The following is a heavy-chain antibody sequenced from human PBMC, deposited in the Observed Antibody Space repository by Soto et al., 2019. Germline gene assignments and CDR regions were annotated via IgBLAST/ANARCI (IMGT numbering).Heavy chain of an antibody. CDR2: ISYERSNK. Sequence: GSLRLSCAASGFTFSSYAMHWVRQAPGKGLKRVAVISYERSNKYYADSVKGRFTISRDNSENTLYLQMNSLRAEDTAVYYCASHLYYYDSSGPGGNPGDYWGQGTLVTVSS. J-gene: IGHJ4*02. D-gene: IGHD3-22*01. CDR3: ASHLYYYDSSGPGGNPGDY. CDR1: GFTFSSYA. V-gene: IGHV3-30*01.